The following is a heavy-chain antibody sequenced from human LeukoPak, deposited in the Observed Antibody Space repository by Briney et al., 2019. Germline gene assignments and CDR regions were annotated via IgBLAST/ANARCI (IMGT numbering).Heavy chain of an antibody. CDR3: ARGTWGFDY. J-gene: IGHJ4*02. Sequence: GGSLRLSCAASGFTFRSYWMHWLPHAPGKALVDVSRVSSDGSSTSYADSVKGRFTISRDNAKNTLYLQMSSLRAEDTAVYYCARGTWGFDYWGQGTLVTAST. D-gene: IGHD3-16*01. CDR2: VSSDGSST. CDR1: GFTFRSYW. V-gene: IGHV3-74*01.